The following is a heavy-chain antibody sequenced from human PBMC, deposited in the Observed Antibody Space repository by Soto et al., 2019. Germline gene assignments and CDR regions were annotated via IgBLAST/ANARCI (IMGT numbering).Heavy chain of an antibody. D-gene: IGHD6-13*01. CDR3: ARAFTSSSWYDYYYYGMDV. V-gene: IGHV4-4*02. Sequence: SETLSLTSSVSGGSISSSNWCSWVRQPPGKGLEWIGEIYHSGSTNYNPSLKSRVTISVDKSKNQFSLKLSSVTAADTAVYYCARAFTSSSWYDYYYYGMDVWGQGTTVTVSS. CDR1: GGSISSSNW. J-gene: IGHJ6*02. CDR2: IYHSGST.